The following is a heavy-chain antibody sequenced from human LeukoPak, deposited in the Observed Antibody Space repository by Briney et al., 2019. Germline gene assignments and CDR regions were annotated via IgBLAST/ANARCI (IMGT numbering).Heavy chain of an antibody. CDR3: ARGSNVRWPNWFDP. CDR1: GGSISSYY. J-gene: IGHJ5*02. CDR2: IYYSGST. V-gene: IGHV4-59*12. D-gene: IGHD4-23*01. Sequence: SETLSLTCTVSGGSISSYYWSWIRQPPGKGLEWIGYIYYSGSTNYNPSLKSRVTISVDTSKNQFSLKLSSVTAADTAVYYCARGSNVRWPNWFDPWGQGTLVTVSS.